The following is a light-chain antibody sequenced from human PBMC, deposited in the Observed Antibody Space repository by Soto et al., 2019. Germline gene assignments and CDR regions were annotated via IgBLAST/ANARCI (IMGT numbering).Light chain of an antibody. CDR1: SSHIGAGYY. Sequence: QSVPTPPPSVSGAPGQRVTISCTGSSSHIGAGYYVHWYQQLPGTAPKLLIYGNSNRPSGVPDRFSGSKSGTSASLAITGLQAEDEADYYCQSYDSSLSGFYVFGTGTKVTVL. V-gene: IGLV1-40*01. CDR2: GNS. J-gene: IGLJ1*01. CDR3: QSYDSSLSGFYV.